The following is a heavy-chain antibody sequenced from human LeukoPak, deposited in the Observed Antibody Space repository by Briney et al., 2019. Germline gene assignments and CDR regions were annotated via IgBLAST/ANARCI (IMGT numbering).Heavy chain of an antibody. CDR1: GFTVSSNS. D-gene: IGHD1-26*01. CDR3: TSRGGARADI. Sequence: GGSLRLSCTVSGFTVSSNSMSWVRQAPGKGLEWVSFIYSDNTHYSDSVKGRFTISRDNSKNTLYLQMNSLRAEDTAVYYCTSRGGARADIWGQGTMVTVSS. CDR2: IYSDNT. J-gene: IGHJ3*02. V-gene: IGHV3-53*01.